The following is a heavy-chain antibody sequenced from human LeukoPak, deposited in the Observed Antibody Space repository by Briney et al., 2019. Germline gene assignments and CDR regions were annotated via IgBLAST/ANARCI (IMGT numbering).Heavy chain of an antibody. CDR1: GFSLTTSGVG. Sequence: SGPTLVKPTQTLTLTCTFSGFSLTTSGVGVGWIRQPPGKALEWLALIYWDYDKNYSPSLKSMFTITHDTSKNQVVITMTNMDPVDTATYYCEHRTASGEFDSWGQGTLVTVSS. V-gene: IGHV2-5*02. CDR2: IYWDYDK. J-gene: IGHJ4*02. D-gene: IGHD4-17*01. CDR3: EHRTASGEFDS.